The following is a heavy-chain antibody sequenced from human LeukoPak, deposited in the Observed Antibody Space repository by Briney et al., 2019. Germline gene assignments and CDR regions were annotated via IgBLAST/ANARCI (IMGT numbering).Heavy chain of an antibody. CDR1: GGSISSSSYC. V-gene: IGHV4-39*07. CDR2: IYYSGST. CDR3: ARDRKLVRDYYYYYYMDV. J-gene: IGHJ6*03. Sequence: SETLSLTCTVSGGSISSSSYCWGWIRQPPGKGLEWIGSIYYSGSTYYNPSLKSRVTISVDTSKNQFSLKLSSVTAADTAVYYCARDRKLVRDYYYYYYMDVWGKGTTVTVSS. D-gene: IGHD6-6*01.